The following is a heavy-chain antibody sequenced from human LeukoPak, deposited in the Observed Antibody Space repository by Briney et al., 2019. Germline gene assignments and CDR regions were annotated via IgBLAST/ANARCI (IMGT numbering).Heavy chain of an antibody. J-gene: IGHJ5*01. CDR1: GVRLNSYV. CDR2: ISVGGDRT. CDR3: AKDRIIVIPGPYSWLDS. V-gene: IGHV3-23*01. D-gene: IGHD1-26*01. Sequence: GGSLRLSCAPSGVRLNSYVMTGVRLAPGEGREWVSAISVGGDRTYYADAVKGRFTITRDNTNNTLYLQMNSLRADDTALYFCAKDRIIVIPGPYSWLDSWGQGALVTVSS.